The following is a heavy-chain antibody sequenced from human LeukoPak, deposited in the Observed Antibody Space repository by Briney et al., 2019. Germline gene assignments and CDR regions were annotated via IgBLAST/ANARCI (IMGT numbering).Heavy chain of an antibody. CDR2: IYSGGDT. CDR3: ARWPTFFGG. CDR1: GFTVSRNY. Sequence: GGSLRLSCAASGFTVSRNYMSWVRQAPGKGLEWVSVIYSGGDTDYADSVKGRFTISRDNSKNKLYLQMNSLRVEDTAVYYCARWPTFFGGWGQGTLVIVSS. D-gene: IGHD3-3*01. J-gene: IGHJ4*02. V-gene: IGHV3-66*01.